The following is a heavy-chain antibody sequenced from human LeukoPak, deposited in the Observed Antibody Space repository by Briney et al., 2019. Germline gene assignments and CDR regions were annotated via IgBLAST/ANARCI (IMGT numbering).Heavy chain of an antibody. D-gene: IGHD2-2*01. CDR3: AKDRRTITSCHDY. Sequence: GGSLRLSCAASGFTFSSYWMHWVRQAPGKGLVWVSRINSEGTSTSYADSVKGRFTISRDNSKNTLYLQMNSLRAEDTAVYYCAKDRRTITSCHDYWGQGTLVTVSS. CDR1: GFTFSSYW. CDR2: INSEGTST. V-gene: IGHV3-74*01. J-gene: IGHJ4*02.